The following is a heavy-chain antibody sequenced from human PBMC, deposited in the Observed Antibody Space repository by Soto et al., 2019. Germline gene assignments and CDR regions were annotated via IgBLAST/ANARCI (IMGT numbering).Heavy chain of an antibody. CDR1: GFTFSNYG. D-gene: IGHD6-13*01. Sequence: SGGSLRLSCAASGFTFSNYGMHWVRQAPGKGLEWVAVIWYDGSNKYYADSVKGRFTISRDNSKNTLYLQMNSLRVEDTAVYYCARGLYSSNWYPDYWGQGTLVTVSS. V-gene: IGHV3-33*01. CDR3: ARGLYSSNWYPDY. J-gene: IGHJ4*02. CDR2: IWYDGSNK.